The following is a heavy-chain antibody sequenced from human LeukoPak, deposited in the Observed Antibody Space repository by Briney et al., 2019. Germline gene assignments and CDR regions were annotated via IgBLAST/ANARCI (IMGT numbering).Heavy chain of an antibody. CDR1: GFTFSSYA. V-gene: IGHV3-30*04. CDR2: ISYDGSNK. D-gene: IGHD4-17*01. CDR3: ARDSVTTRLGY. J-gene: IGHJ4*02. Sequence: PGGSLRLSCAASGFTFSSYAMHWVRQAPGKGLEWVAVISYDGSNKYYADSVKGRFTISRDNSKNTLYLQMNSLRAEDTAVYYCARDSVTTRLGYWGQGTLVTVSS.